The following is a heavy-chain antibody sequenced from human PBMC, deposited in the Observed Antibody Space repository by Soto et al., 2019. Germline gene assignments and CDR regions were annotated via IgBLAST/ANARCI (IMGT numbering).Heavy chain of an antibody. CDR1: GFTFSSYG. CDR2: ISYDGSNK. J-gene: IGHJ4*02. CDR3: EKAPGGMIRLGGFTAGFDY. D-gene: IGHD3-16*01. V-gene: IGHV3-30*18. Sequence: GGSLRLSCAASGFTFSSYGMHWVRQAPGKGLEWVAVISYDGSNKYYADSVKGRFTISRDNSKNTLYLQMNSLRAEDTAVYYCEKAPGGMIRLGGFTAGFDYGGQGTLVTFSS.